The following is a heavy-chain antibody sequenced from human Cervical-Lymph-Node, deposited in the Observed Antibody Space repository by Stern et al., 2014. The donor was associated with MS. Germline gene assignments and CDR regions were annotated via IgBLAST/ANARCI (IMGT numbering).Heavy chain of an antibody. CDR1: GFTFSSYG. Sequence: VQLVESGGGVVQPGRSLRLSCAASGFTFSSYGMHWVRQAPGKGLEWGAVISYDGITKYYADSVKGRFTISRDNSKNTLYLQMNSLRAEDTAVYYCAKDQSWELLVYYYGMDVWGQGTTVTVSS. V-gene: IGHV3-30*18. CDR2: ISYDGITK. J-gene: IGHJ6*02. D-gene: IGHD1-26*01. CDR3: AKDQSWELLVYYYGMDV.